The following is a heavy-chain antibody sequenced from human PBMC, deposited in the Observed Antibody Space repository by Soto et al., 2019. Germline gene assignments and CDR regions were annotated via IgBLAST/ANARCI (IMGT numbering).Heavy chain of an antibody. CDR1: GYTFTSYY. J-gene: IGHJ4*02. D-gene: IGHD4-17*01. CDR2: MNPNSGNT. Sequence: GASVKVSCKASGYTFTSYYINWVRHATGQGLEWMGWMNPNSGNTGYAQKFQGRVTMTRNTSISTAYMELSSLRSEDTAVYYCARSRYGDYVTSIDYWGQGTLVTVSA. CDR3: ARSRYGDYVTSIDY. V-gene: IGHV1-8*01.